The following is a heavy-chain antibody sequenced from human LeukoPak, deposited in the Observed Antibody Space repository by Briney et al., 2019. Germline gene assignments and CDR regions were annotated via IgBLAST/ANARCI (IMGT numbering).Heavy chain of an antibody. V-gene: IGHV3-21*01. D-gene: IGHD2-2*01. Sequence: PGGSLRLSCAASGFSFNTYSMNWVRQAPGKGLEWVSSISSTSAHIFYADSVKGRFSISRDNAKNSLYLQMNSLRVEDTAVYYCTSRYCTTTNCYSFDNWGHGPLVTVSS. CDR3: TSRYCTTTNCYSFDN. CDR2: ISSTSAHI. CDR1: GFSFNTYS. J-gene: IGHJ3*02.